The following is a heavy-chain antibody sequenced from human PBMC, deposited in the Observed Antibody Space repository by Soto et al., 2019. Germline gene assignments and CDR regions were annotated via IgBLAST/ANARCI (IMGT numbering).Heavy chain of an antibody. J-gene: IGHJ4*02. CDR3: ARSPRNWGFDY. CDR1: GYTFTSYD. CDR2: MNPNSGNT. D-gene: IGHD7-27*01. Sequence: QVQLVQSGAEVKKPGASVKVSCKASGYTFTSYDINWVRQATGQGFEWMGWMNPNSGNTGYAQKFQGRVTMTRDTSITTAHKELGSLRSEDTAVYYRARSPRNWGFDYWGLGTLVTVSS. V-gene: IGHV1-8*01.